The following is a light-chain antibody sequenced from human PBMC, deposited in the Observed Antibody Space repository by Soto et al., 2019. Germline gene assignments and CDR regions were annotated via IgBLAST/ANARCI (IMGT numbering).Light chain of an antibody. CDR3: QQRSNWPLVT. Sequence: EIVLTQSPATLSLSPGERATLSRRASQSVTSYLAWYQQKPGQAPRLLIYDASNRANGIPARFSGSGSGTEFTLPISSLALTDFAVYSCQQRSNWPLVTFGGGTRLEIK. CDR1: QSVTSY. CDR2: DAS. J-gene: IGKJ5*01. V-gene: IGKV3-11*01.